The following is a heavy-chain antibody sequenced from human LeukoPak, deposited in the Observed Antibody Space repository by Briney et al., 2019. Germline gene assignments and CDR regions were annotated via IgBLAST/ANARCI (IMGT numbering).Heavy chain of an antibody. CDR3: ARDTSGSNY. CDR1: GYTFTSYD. D-gene: IGHD1-1*01. Sequence: ASVKVSCKASGYTFTSYDINWVRQATGQGLEWMGWMNPNSGNTGYAQKFQGRVTMTRNTSISTAYTELRSLRSDDTAVYYCARDTSGSNYWGQGTLVTVSS. CDR2: MNPNSGNT. J-gene: IGHJ4*02. V-gene: IGHV1-8*01.